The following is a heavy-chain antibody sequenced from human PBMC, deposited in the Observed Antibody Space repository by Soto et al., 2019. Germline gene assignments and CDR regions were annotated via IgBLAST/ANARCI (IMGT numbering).Heavy chain of an antibody. CDR2: VSANNGHT. CDR1: GFTFSNYG. D-gene: IGHD2-8*01. J-gene: IGHJ6*02. Sequence: ASVKVSCKASGFTFSNYGLNWVRQAPGQGLEWMGWVSANNGHTNYAQNLQGRVSMTTDTSTSTAYMELRGLRFDDTAVYYCARDLESVKANTLFYYYAMDVWGQGTTVTVSS. V-gene: IGHV1-18*01. CDR3: ARDLESVKANTLFYYYAMDV.